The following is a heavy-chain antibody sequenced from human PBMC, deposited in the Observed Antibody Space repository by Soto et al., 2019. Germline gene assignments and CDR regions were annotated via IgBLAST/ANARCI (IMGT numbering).Heavy chain of an antibody. CDR2: ISYDGSNK. V-gene: IGHV3-30*18. CDR3: AKDREMLRVPYFDY. J-gene: IGHJ4*02. D-gene: IGHD2-15*01. Sequence: PGGSLRLSCAASGFTFSSYGMHWVRQAPGKGLEWVAVISYDGSNKYYADSVKGRFTISRDNSKNTLYLQMNSLRAEDTAVYYCAKDREMLRVPYFDYWGQGTLVTVSS. CDR1: GFTFSSYG.